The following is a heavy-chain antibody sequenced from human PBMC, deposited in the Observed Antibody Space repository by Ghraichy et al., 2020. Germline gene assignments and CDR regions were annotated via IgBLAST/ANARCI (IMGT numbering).Heavy chain of an antibody. J-gene: IGHJ3*02. CDR2: IYYSGST. Sequence: SETLSLTCTVSGGSISSGGYYWSWIRQHPGKGLEWIGYIYYSGSTYYNPSLKNRVTISVDTSKNQFSLKLSSVTAADTAVYYCARDRGYYYDSSGWSGDAFDIWGQGTMVTVSS. CDR1: GGSISSGGYY. CDR3: ARDRGYYYDSSGWSGDAFDI. D-gene: IGHD3-22*01. V-gene: IGHV4-31*03.